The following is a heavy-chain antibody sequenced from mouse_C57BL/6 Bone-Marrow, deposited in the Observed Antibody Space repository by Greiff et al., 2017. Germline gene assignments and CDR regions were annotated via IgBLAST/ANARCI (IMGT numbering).Heavy chain of an antibody. D-gene: IGHD1-1*01. V-gene: IGHV14-1*01. Sequence: VQLQQSGAELVRPGASVKLSCTASGFNIKDYYMPWVKQRPEQGLEWIGRIDPEDGDTEYAPKFQGKATMTADTASNTAYLQLSSLTSEDATVYYCTATVVATSREDYWGQGTSVTVSS. CDR1: GFNIKDYY. CDR2: IDPEDGDT. J-gene: IGHJ4*01. CDR3: TATVVATSREDY.